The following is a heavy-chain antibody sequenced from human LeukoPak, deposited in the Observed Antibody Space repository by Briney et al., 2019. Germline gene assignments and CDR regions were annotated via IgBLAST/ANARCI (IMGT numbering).Heavy chain of an antibody. CDR1: GDSVSANRAA. Sequence: SQTLSLTCAISGDSVSANRAAWNWIRQPPSRGLEWLGRTYYRSKWYNNYAVSVKSRITINPDTSKNQFSLRLTSVTAADTAVYYCARQTGSGLFILPGGQGTLVTVSS. D-gene: IGHD3/OR15-3a*01. CDR3: ARQTGSGLFILP. CDR2: TYYRSKWYN. V-gene: IGHV6-1*01. J-gene: IGHJ4*02.